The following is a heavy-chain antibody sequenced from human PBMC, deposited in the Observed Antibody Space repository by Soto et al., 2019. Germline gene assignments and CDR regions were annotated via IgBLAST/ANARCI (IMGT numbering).Heavy chain of an antibody. CDR3: ARGGRPYFDFWSGQY. CDR2: ISSSGSTI. V-gene: IGHV3-11*01. Sequence: GGSLRLSCAASGFTFSDYYMNWIRQAPGKGLEWVSYISSSGSTINYADSVKGRFTISRDNAKNSLYLQMNSLRAEDTAVYYCARGGRPYFDFWSGQYWGQGTLVTVSS. CDR1: GFTFSDYY. J-gene: IGHJ4*02. D-gene: IGHD3-3*01.